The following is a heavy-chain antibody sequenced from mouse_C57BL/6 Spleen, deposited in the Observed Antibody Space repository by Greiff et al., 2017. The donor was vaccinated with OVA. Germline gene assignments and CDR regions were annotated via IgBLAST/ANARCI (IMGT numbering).Heavy chain of an antibody. CDR2: IYPGDGDT. V-gene: IGHV1-82*01. CDR1: GYAFSSSW. J-gene: IGHJ2*01. D-gene: IGHD1-1*01. Sequence: VQLKESGPELVKPGASVKISCKASGYAFSSSWMNWVKQRPGKGLEWIGRIYPGDGDTNYNGKFKGKATLTADKSSSTAYMQLSSLTSEDSAVYFCASITTVVPYFDYWGQGTTLTVSS. CDR3: ASITTVVPYFDY.